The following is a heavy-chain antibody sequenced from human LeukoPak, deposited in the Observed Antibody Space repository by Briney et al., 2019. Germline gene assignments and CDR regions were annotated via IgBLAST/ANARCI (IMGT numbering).Heavy chain of an antibody. Sequence: GGSLRLSCAASGFTFDDYAMHWVRQAPGKGLEWVSLISWDGGSTYYADSVKGRFTISRDNSKNSLYLQMNSLRAEGTALYYCAKGSGGSWYDYWGQGTLVTVSS. D-gene: IGHD2-15*01. CDR1: GFTFDDYA. J-gene: IGHJ4*02. V-gene: IGHV3-43D*03. CDR3: AKGSGGSWYDY. CDR2: ISWDGGST.